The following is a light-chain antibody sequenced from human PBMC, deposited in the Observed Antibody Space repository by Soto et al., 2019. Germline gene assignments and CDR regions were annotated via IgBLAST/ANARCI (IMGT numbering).Light chain of an antibody. CDR1: QSVSNNY. CDR2: GAS. CDR3: QQYGSSSWT. Sequence: EIVLTQSPGTLSLSLGERATLSCRASQSVSNNYLAWYQQKPGQAPRLLIYGASNRATGIPDRFSGSGSGTDFTLTISRLEPEDFAVYYCQQYGSSSWTFGQGTKVDNK. V-gene: IGKV3-20*01. J-gene: IGKJ1*01.